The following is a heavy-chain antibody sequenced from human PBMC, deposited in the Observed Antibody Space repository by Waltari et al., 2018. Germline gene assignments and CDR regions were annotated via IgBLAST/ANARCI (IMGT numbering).Heavy chain of an antibody. J-gene: IGHJ4*02. V-gene: IGHV1-69-2*01. CDR1: GYTFIDYF. CDR2: IDPDDGET. D-gene: IGHD3-10*01. CDR3: APLPGGSGQTFDY. Sequence: EVQLVQSGAEVKKPGATVKISCKASGYTFIDYFIHWVQQAPGKGLEWVGRIDPDDGETVYAEKFQGIVTITADTSTDTSYLELSSLRSDDTAVYYCAPLPGGSGQTFDYWGQGTLLTVSS.